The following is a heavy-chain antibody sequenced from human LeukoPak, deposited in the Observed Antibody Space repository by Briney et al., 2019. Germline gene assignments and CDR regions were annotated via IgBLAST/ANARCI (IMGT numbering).Heavy chain of an antibody. CDR1: GFTFNHAW. V-gene: IGHV3-15*01. CDR2: IKSKTDGGRT. D-gene: IGHD3-16*01. Sequence: PGGSLRLSCAASGFTFNHAWMTWVRQAPGKGLEWVGRIKSKTDGGRTDYAAPVKGRFTISRDDSKNTLYLQMDSLKTEDTAVYFCTKVGPSYHFDYWGQGTLVTVSS. J-gene: IGHJ4*02. CDR3: TKVGPSYHFDY.